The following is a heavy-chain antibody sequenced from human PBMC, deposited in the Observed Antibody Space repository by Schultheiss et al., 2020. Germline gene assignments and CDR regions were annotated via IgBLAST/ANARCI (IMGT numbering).Heavy chain of an antibody. J-gene: IGHJ3*02. Sequence: ASVKVSCKTSGYTFTTYAMNWVRQAPGQGLEWMGWINTKTGNPTYAQGFTGRFVFSLDTSVSTAYLQISSVKTEDTAVYYCAMDLVAVTAVNAFDIWGQGTMVTVSS. CDR1: GYTFTTYA. D-gene: IGHD2-21*02. CDR2: INTKTGNP. V-gene: IGHV7-4-1*02. CDR3: AMDLVAVTAVNAFDI.